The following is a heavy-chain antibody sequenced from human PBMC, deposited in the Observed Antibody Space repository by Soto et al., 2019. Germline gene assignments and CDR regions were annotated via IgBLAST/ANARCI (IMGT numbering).Heavy chain of an antibody. CDR2: IYYSGST. D-gene: IGHD2-2*01. V-gene: IGHV4-31*03. Sequence: SETLSLTCTVSGGSISSGGYYWSWIRQHPGKGLEWIGYIYYSGSTYYNPYLKSRVTISVDTSKNQFSLKLSSVTAADTAVYYCARDMEYQLRAFDIWGQGTMVTVSS. CDR3: ARDMEYQLRAFDI. CDR1: GGSISSGGYY. J-gene: IGHJ3*02.